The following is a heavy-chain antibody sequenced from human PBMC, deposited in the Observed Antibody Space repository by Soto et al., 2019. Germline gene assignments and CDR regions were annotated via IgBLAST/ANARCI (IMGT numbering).Heavy chain of an antibody. D-gene: IGHD3-10*01. CDR1: GFTFGSYA. CDR3: ARGGSGSFDY. Sequence: EVQLLESGGGLVQPGGSLRLSCATSGFTFGSYAMSWVRQAPGKGLEWVSAITGSGGSTYYADSVEGRFTISRDNSKNTVYLQMNSLTAEDTAVYYCARGGSGSFDYWGQGTLVTVSS. J-gene: IGHJ4*02. CDR2: ITGSGGST. V-gene: IGHV3-23*01.